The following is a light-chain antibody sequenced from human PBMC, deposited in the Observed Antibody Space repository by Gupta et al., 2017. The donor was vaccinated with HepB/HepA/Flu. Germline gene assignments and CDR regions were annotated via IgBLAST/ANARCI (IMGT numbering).Light chain of an antibody. V-gene: IGLV1-47*01. Sequence: YVLPPQPSASGTLGLRVTVSCSGSSFNLGSNYVDWYQQPPGTAPKLLIYRDNQRLSVVPARFSDSKSGTAASLAISGLRAEDEADYYCAAWDGSLSCMVFGGGTKLTVL. CDR2: RDN. CDR3: AAWDGSLSCMV. CDR1: SFNLGSNY. J-gene: IGLJ3*02.